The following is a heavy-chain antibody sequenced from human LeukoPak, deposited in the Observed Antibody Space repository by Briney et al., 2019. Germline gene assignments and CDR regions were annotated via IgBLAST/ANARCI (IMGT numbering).Heavy chain of an antibody. D-gene: IGHD1-26*01. V-gene: IGHV3-43*01. J-gene: IGHJ4*02. CDR1: GFTFDDYT. CDR3: AKDSSTGSYLTFDY. Sequence: GGSLRLSCAASGFTFDDYTVHWVRQAPGKGLEWVSLISWDGGSTHYADSVKGRFTISRDNSKNSLYLQMNSLRTEDTALYYCAKDSSTGSYLTFDYWGQGTLVTVSS. CDR2: ISWDGGST.